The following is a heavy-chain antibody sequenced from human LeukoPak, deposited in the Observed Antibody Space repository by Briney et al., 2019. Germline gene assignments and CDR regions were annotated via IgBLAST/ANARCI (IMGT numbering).Heavy chain of an antibody. J-gene: IGHJ4*02. V-gene: IGHV4-39*01. CDR3: ARSWGDYGDSFDY. CDR1: GGSISSSSYS. CDR2: IYYSGST. D-gene: IGHD4-17*01. Sequence: SETLSLTCTVSGGSISSSSYSWGWIRQPPGKGLEWIGSIYYSGSTYYNPSLKSRVTISVDTSKNQFSLKLSSVTAADTAVYYCARSWGDYGDSFDYWGQGTLVAVSS.